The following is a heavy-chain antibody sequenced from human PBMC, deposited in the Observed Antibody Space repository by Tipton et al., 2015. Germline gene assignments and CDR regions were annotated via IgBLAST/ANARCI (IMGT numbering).Heavy chain of an antibody. D-gene: IGHD2-21*02. Sequence: SLRLSCAASGFTFSNYGMHWVRQAPGKGLEWVAVISYDGSNKYYADSVKGRFTISRDNSKNTLYLQVNSLRAEDTAVYYCARGIVVVTLYGMDVWGQGTTVTVSS. CDR3: ARGIVVVTLYGMDV. V-gene: IGHV3-30*03. CDR1: GFTFSNYG. CDR2: ISYDGSNK. J-gene: IGHJ6*02.